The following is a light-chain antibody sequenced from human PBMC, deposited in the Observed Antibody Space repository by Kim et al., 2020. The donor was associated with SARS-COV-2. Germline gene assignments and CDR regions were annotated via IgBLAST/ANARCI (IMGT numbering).Light chain of an antibody. CDR2: EDN. CDR1: SGSIARNY. V-gene: IGLV6-57*01. CDR3: QSYDSSNWV. J-gene: IGLJ3*02. Sequence: GKTVTISCTRSSGSIARNYVQWYQQRPGSSPTTVIYEDNQSPSGVPDRFSGSIDSSSNSASLTISGLKTEDEADYYCQSYDSSNWVFGGGTQLTVL.